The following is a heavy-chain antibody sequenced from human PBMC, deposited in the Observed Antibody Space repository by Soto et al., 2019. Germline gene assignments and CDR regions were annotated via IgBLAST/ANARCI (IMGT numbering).Heavy chain of an antibody. J-gene: IGHJ5*02. CDR3: ARSHYYDSSGYPRWFDP. D-gene: IGHD3-22*01. CDR1: GYTFTSYG. V-gene: IGHV1-18*01. Sequence: ASVNVSCKASGYTFTSYGISWVRQAPGQGLEWMGWISAYNGNTNYAQKLQGRVTMTTDTSTSTAYMELRSLRSDDTAVYYCARSHYYDSSGYPRWFDPWGQGTLVTVSS. CDR2: ISAYNGNT.